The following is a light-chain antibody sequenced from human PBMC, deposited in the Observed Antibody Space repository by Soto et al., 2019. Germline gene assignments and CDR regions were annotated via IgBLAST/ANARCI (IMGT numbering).Light chain of an antibody. CDR3: SSYTSSSNLYV. CDR1: SSDVGGYNY. Sequence: QSALTQPASVSGSPGQSITISCTGTSSDVGGYNYVSWYQQHPGKAPKLMIYEVSNRPSGVSNRFSGSKSGNTASLTISGLQAEDEADYYCSSYTSSSNLYVFGTGTKV. CDR2: EVS. V-gene: IGLV2-14*01. J-gene: IGLJ1*01.